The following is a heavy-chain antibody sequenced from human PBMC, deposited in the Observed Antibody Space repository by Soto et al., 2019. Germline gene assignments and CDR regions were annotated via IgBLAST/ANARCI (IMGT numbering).Heavy chain of an antibody. CDR2: IYYSGST. D-gene: IGHD3-16*01. CDR1: GGSISSSSYY. V-gene: IGHV4-39*01. CDR3: ASPPHYDYVWGSYPSPDH. J-gene: IGHJ4*02. Sequence: PSETLSLTCTVSGGSISSSSYYWGWIRQPPGKGLEWIGSIYYSGSTYYNPSLKSRVTISVDTSKNQFSLKLSSVTAADTAVYYCASPPHYDYVWGSYPSPDHWGQGTLVTVS.